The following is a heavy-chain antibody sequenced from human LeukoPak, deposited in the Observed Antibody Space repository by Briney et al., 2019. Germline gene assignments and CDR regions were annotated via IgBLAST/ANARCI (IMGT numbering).Heavy chain of an antibody. D-gene: IGHD2-15*01. CDR3: AKASKVYFSGGSCMFFDY. CDR1: GFTFSSYA. J-gene: IGHJ4*02. Sequence: GGSLRLSCAASGFTFSSYAMSWVRQAPGKGLEWVSAITGSGGSTYYADSVKGRFTISRDNSKNTLYLQMNSLRAEDTAVYYCAKASKVYFSGGSCMFFDYLGQGTLVTVSS. V-gene: IGHV3-23*01. CDR2: ITGSGGST.